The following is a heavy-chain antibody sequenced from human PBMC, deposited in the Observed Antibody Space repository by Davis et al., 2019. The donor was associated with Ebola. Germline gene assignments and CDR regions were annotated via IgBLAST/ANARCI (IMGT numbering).Heavy chain of an antibody. D-gene: IGHD1-26*01. CDR1: GYTFTSYY. J-gene: IGHJ4*02. CDR3: ASLGGSYYWGRGYFDY. V-gene: IGHV1-69*06. Sequence: AALVKVSCKASGYTFTSYYMHWVRQAPGQGLEWMGGIIPIFGTANYAQKFQGRVTITADKSTSTAYMELSSLRSEDTAVYYCASLGGSYYWGRGYFDYWGQGTLVTVSS. CDR2: IIPIFGTA.